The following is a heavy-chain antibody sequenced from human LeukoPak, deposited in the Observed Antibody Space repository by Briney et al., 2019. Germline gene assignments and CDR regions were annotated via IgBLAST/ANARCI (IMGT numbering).Heavy chain of an antibody. CDR1: GDSVSSNSAA. J-gene: IGHJ4*02. CDR3: ARDFYSGVYRLDY. V-gene: IGHV6-1*01. Sequence: SQTLSLTCDISGDSVSSNSAAWNWIRQSPSRGLEWLGRTYYRSKWYKDYAESVKSRITINPDTSKNQFSLQLNSVTPEDTAVYHCARDFYSGVYRLDYWGQGTLVTVSS. CDR2: TYYRSKWYK. D-gene: IGHD5/OR15-5a*01.